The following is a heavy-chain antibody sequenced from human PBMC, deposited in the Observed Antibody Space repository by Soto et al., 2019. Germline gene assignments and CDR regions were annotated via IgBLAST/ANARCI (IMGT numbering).Heavy chain of an antibody. J-gene: IGHJ6*02. V-gene: IGHV1-2*04. D-gene: IGHD3-9*01. CDR3: AKALRYFDWLVRPWNAMDA. Sequence: GASVKVSCKASGYSFTDYHIHWVRQAPGQGLEWLGRINPKSGGTSTAQKFQGWVTMTTDTSISTASMELTRLTSDDTAVYYCAKALRYFDWLVRPWNAMDAWGQGTTVTVSS. CDR2: INPKSGGT. CDR1: GYSFTDYH.